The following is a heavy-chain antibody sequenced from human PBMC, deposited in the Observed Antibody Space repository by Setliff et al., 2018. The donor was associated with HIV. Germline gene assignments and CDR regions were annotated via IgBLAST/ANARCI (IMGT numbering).Heavy chain of an antibody. CDR1: GFTVSSNY. Sequence: GSLRLSCAASGFTVSSNYMSWVRQAPGKGLEWVSVIYSGGSTYYADSVKGRFTISRDNSKNTLYLQMNSLRAEDPAVYYCARDSSGWNYFDYWGQGTLVTVSS. V-gene: IGHV3-53*01. D-gene: IGHD6-19*01. J-gene: IGHJ4*02. CDR3: ARDSSGWNYFDY. CDR2: IYSGGST.